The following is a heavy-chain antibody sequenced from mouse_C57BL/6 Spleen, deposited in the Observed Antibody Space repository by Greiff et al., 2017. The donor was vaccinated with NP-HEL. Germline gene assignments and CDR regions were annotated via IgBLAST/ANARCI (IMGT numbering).Heavy chain of an antibody. CDR1: GYTFTDYE. V-gene: IGHV1-15*01. D-gene: IGHD1-1*01. CDR3: TYGSSYRFAY. Sequence: QVQLQQSGAELVRPGASVTLSCKASGYTFTDYEMHWVKQTPVHGLAWIGAIDPETGGTASNQKFKGKAILTADKSSSTAYMELRSLTSEDSAVYYCTYGSSYRFAYWGQGTLVTVSA. J-gene: IGHJ3*01. CDR2: IDPETGGT.